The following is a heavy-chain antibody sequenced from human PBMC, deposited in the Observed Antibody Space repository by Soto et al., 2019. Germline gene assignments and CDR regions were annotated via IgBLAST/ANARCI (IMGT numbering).Heavy chain of an antibody. CDR1: GDTFSSYA. J-gene: IGHJ6*02. D-gene: IGHD4-4*01. V-gene: IGHV1-69*01. CDR2: IIPIFGTA. CDR3: ARDLLKGNVTVTTSVYYYYYGMDV. Sequence: QVQLVQSGAEVKKPGSSVKVSCKASGDTFSSYAISWVRQAPGQGLEWMGGIIPIFGTANYAQKFQGRVTITADESTSTAYMELSSLRSEDTAVYYCARDLLKGNVTVTTSVYYYYYGMDVWGQGTTVTVSS.